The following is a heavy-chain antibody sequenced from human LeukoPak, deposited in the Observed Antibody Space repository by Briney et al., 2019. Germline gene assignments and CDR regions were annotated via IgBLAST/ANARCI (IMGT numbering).Heavy chain of an antibody. D-gene: IGHD5-18*01. CDR2: IYYSGST. CDR1: GGSISSYY. V-gene: IGHV4-59*01. CDR3: ARGEIQLWLLVGAFDI. Sequence: KASETLSLTCTVSGGSISSYYWSWIRQPPGKGLEWIGYIYYSGSTNYNPSLKSRVTISVDTSENQFSLKLSSVTAAATAVYYCARGEIQLWLLVGAFDIWGQGTMVTVSS. J-gene: IGHJ3*02.